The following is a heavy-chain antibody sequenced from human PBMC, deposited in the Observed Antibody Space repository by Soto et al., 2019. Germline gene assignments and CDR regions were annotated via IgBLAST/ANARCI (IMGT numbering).Heavy chain of an antibody. CDR3: ARWNEGMDV. Sequence: QVRLQESGPGLVRPSETLSLTCTVSGGSVSYFYWAWMRQPPGKGLEWIGYIYFTGATDYNPSLGSRVPISVDTSKNQFSLRLSSVTAADTALYYCARWNEGMDVWGQGTTVTVSS. D-gene: IGHD1-1*01. V-gene: IGHV4-59*08. J-gene: IGHJ6*02. CDR1: GGSVSYFY. CDR2: IYFTGAT.